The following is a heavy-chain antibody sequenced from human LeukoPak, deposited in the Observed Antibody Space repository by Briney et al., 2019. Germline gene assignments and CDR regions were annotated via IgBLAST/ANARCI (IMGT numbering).Heavy chain of an antibody. J-gene: IGHJ5*02. CDR3: AKVSGGRLESNNWFDP. Sequence: PGGSLRLSCAASGFTFSSYSMKWVRQAPGKGLKWVSSISSSSNYIYYADSVKGRFTLSRDNAKNSLYLQMNSLRAEDTAVYYCAKVSGGRLESNNWFDPWGQGTLVTVSS. CDR2: ISSSSNYI. V-gene: IGHV3-21*04. CDR1: GFTFSSYS. D-gene: IGHD1-1*01.